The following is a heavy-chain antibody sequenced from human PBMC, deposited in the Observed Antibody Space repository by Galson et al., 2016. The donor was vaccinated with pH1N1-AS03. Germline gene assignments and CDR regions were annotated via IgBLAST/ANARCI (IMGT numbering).Heavy chain of an antibody. CDR1: GYTLTRSY. J-gene: IGHJ4*02. CDR2: IDPSGGAT. V-gene: IGHV1-46*01. CDR3: ARRYHFDY. Sequence: SVKVSCKASGYTLTRSYMHWVRQAPGQGLEWMGIIDPSGGATTYDPKFQVRITITTDTSTSTVYLELVSLRSEDKAVYYCARRYHFDYWGQGTLVTVSS. D-gene: IGHD3-16*02.